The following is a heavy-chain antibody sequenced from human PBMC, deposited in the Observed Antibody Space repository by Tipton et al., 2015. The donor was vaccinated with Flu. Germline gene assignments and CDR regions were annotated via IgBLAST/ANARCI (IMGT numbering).Heavy chain of an antibody. V-gene: IGHV4-59*08. Sequence: LRLSCTVSGGSISSYYWGWIRQPPGKGLEWIGYIYYSGSTNYNPSLKSRVTISVDTSKNQFSLKLSSVTAADTAVYYCARGFSLKYYDFWSGYCDAFDIWGQGTMVTVSS. CDR3: ARGFSLKYYDFWSGYCDAFDI. CDR1: GGSISSYY. CDR2: IYYSGST. D-gene: IGHD3-3*01. J-gene: IGHJ3*02.